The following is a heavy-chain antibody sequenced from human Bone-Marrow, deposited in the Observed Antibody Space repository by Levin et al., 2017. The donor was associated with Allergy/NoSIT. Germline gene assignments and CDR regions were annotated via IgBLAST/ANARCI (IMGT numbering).Heavy chain of an antibody. CDR2: INPNSGAT. Sequence: WASVKVSCEASGYAFSGYYVHWVRQTPGQGLEWMGWINPNSGATKYAPKFQDRVTMTRDTAISTAYMDLSRLTSDDTAVYYCARGRTITLIVVATAEHWGQGTLVTVSS. V-gene: IGHV1-2*02. CDR3: ARGRTITLIVVATAEH. D-gene: IGHD3-22*01. CDR1: GYAFSGYY. J-gene: IGHJ1*01.